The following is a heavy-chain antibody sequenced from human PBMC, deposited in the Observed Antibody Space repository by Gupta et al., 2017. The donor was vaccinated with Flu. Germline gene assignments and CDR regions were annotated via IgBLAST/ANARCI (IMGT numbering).Heavy chain of an antibody. CDR3: ARRGGRYCNGGSCYWGFDY. V-gene: IGHV1-69*01. CDR2: IIPIFGTA. Sequence: QVQLVQSGAEVKKPGSSVKVSCKASGGTFSNYAFAISWVRQAPGQGLEWMGGIIPIFGTAKYAQKFQGRVTITADETTSTAYMELSSLRSEDTAVFYCARRGGRYCNGGSCYWGFDYWGQGTLVTVSS. D-gene: IGHD2-15*01. CDR1: GGTFSNYAFA. J-gene: IGHJ4*02.